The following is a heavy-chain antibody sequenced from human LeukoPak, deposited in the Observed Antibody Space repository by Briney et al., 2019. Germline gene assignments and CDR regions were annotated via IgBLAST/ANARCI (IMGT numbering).Heavy chain of an antibody. J-gene: IGHJ5*02. CDR2: IYYSGST. V-gene: IGHV4-59*01. D-gene: IGHD3-10*01. CDR1: GGSISSYY. CDR3: ASLKRWGLRGVKGDNWFDP. Sequence: PSETLSLTCTVSGGSISSYYWSWIRQPPGKGLEWIGYIYYSGSTNYNPSLKSRVTISVDTSKNQFSLKLSSVTAADAAVYYCASLKRWGLRGVKGDNWFDPWGQGTLVTVSS.